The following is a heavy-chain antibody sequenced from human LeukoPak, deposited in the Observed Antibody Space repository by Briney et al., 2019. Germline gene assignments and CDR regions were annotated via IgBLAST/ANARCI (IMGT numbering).Heavy chain of an antibody. Sequence: GGSLRLSCAASGFTFSTYWMSWVRQAPGKGLEWVANINQDGSKKYYVDSVKGRFTISRDDAKNLVHLQMNSLRAEDSGVYYCARDKDGSYNFDYWGQGTLVTVSS. D-gene: IGHD1-26*01. CDR2: INQDGSKK. J-gene: IGHJ4*02. CDR3: ARDKDGSYNFDY. CDR1: GFTFSTYW. V-gene: IGHV3-7*01.